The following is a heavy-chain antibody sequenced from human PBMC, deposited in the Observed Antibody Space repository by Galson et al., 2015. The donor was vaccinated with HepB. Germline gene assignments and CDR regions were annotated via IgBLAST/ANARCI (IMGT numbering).Heavy chain of an antibody. D-gene: IGHD3-9*01. CDR3: ARAPRGYFDWLPYRAYGMDV. CDR2: ISSSSSYI. V-gene: IGHV3-21*01. Sequence: SLRLSCAASGFTFSSYSMNWVRQAPGKGLEWVSSISSSSSYIYYADSVKGRFTISRDNAKNSLYLQMNSLRAEDTAVYYCARAPRGYFDWLPYRAYGMDVWGQGTTVTVSS. J-gene: IGHJ6*02. CDR1: GFTFSSYS.